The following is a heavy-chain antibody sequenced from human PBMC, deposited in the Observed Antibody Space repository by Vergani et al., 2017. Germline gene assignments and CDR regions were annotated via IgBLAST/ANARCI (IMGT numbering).Heavy chain of an antibody. Sequence: QVQLVESGGGVVQPGRSLRLSCAASGFTFSSYAMHWVRQAPGKGLEWVAVISYDGSNKYYADSVKGRFTISRDNSKNTLYLQMNSLRAEGTAVYYCARDATRGLYCSGGSCYGKYFQHWGQGTLVTVSS. CDR2: ISYDGSNK. CDR1: GFTFSSYA. CDR3: ARDATRGLYCSGGSCYGKYFQH. V-gene: IGHV3-30-3*01. D-gene: IGHD2-15*01. J-gene: IGHJ1*01.